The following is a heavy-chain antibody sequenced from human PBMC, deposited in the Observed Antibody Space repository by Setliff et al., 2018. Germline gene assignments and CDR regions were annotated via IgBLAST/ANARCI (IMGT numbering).Heavy chain of an antibody. CDR2: VDQGANT. CDR3: AKDRVPDGKWDFDS. Sequence: GGSLRLSCVASGFTFGAYTLTWVRQAPGKGLEFVSGVDQGANTYYGDSVKGRFTISRDNSQNTVYLQMTNLRVEDTAIYYCAKDRVPDGKWDFDSSGPGILVTVSS. CDR1: GFTFGAYT. V-gene: IGHV3-23*01. J-gene: IGHJ4*02. D-gene: IGHD2-8*01.